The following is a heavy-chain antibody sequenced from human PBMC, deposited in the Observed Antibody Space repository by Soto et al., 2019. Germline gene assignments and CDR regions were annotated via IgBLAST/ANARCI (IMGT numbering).Heavy chain of an antibody. CDR3: ARMMGFWRGYLDY. CDR1: GGTFSGYY. Sequence: SETLSLTCAFYGGTFSGYYWSWIRQPPGKGLEWIGEINHSGSTNYNPSLKSRVTISVDTSKNQFSLKLSSVTAADTAVYYCARMMGFWRGYLDYWGQGTLVTVSS. D-gene: IGHD3-3*01. J-gene: IGHJ4*02. V-gene: IGHV4-34*01. CDR2: INHSGST.